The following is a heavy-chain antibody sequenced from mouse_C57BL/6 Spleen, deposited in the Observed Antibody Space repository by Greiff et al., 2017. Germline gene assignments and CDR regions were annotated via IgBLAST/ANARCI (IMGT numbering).Heavy chain of an antibody. D-gene: IGHD4-1*02. CDR1: GYTFTNYY. CDR2: IGPGSGGT. Sequence: VQLQQSGAELVKPGASVKISCKASGYTFTNYYINWVKQRPGQGLEWIGEIGPGSGGTYYNEKFKGKATLTADKSSSTAYMQLSSLTSEDSAVCFYASNGDVVGFAYWGQGTLVTVSA. V-gene: IGHV1-77*01. J-gene: IGHJ3*01. CDR3: ASNGDVVGFAY.